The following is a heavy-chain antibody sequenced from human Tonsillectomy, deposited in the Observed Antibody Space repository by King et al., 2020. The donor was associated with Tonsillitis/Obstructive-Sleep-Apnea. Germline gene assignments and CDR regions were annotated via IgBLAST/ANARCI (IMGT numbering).Heavy chain of an antibody. V-gene: IGHV4-39*01. CDR3: ARQVGSSWSSYYYYFDY. CDR1: GASISSSSYY. Sequence: LQLQESGPGLVKPSETLYLTCSVSGASISSSSYYWAWIRQPPGKGLEWIGSIYYDGTTYYTPSLKSRLTIYVDTYRNRFSLKLSSVTAADTAVYYCARQVGSSWSSYYYYFDYWGQGALVTVSS. D-gene: IGHD3-3*01. CDR2: IYYDGTT. J-gene: IGHJ4*02.